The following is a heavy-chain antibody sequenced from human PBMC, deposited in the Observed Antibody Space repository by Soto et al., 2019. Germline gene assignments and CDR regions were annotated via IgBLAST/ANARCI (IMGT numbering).Heavy chain of an antibody. V-gene: IGHV3-23*01. CDR2: ISGGGSST. Sequence: EVQLLESGGGLVQPGGSLRLSCAASGFTFSSYAMRWVRQAPGKGLEWVSAISGGGSSTYYADSVKGRFTISRDNSKNTLYLQMNSLRAEDTAVYYCAHLAIAVAGGFDYWGQGTLVTVSS. CDR3: AHLAIAVAGGFDY. J-gene: IGHJ4*02. CDR1: GFTFSSYA. D-gene: IGHD6-19*01.